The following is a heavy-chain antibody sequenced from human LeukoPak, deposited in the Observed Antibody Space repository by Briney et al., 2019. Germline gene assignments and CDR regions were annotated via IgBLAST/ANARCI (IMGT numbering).Heavy chain of an antibody. CDR2: INPNSGGT. CDR1: GYTFTGYY. J-gene: IGHJ4*02. CDR3: ARLRSYDFWSGRMPDYYFDY. Sequence: ASVKVSCKASGYTFTGYYMHWVRQAPGQGLEWMGWINPNSGGTNYAQKFQGRVTMTRDTSISTAYMELSRLRSDDTAVYYCARLRSYDFWSGRMPDYYFDYWGQGTLVTVSS. V-gene: IGHV1-2*02. D-gene: IGHD3-3*01.